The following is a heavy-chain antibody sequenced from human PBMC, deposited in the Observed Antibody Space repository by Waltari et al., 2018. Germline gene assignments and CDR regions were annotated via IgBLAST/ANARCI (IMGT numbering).Heavy chain of an antibody. Sequence: EVQLVESGGGLVKPGGSLRLSCAASGFTFSSYSMNWVRQAPGKGLEWVSANSSSGTYICDADSVKGRFTISRDNAKDSLYLQMNRLRAEDTAVYYCAGYFARGYCTGGGCHAFDYWGQGTLVTVSS. V-gene: IGHV3-21*01. D-gene: IGHD2-8*02. J-gene: IGHJ4*02. CDR1: GFTFSSYS. CDR3: AGYFARGYCTGGGCHAFDY. CDR2: NSSSGTYI.